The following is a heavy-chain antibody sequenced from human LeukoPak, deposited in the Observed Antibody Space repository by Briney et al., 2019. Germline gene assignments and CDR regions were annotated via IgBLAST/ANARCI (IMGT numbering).Heavy chain of an antibody. Sequence: PGGSLRLSCAASGFTFSSYTMHWVRQAPGKGLEWVAVISYDGSNEYYADSVKGRFTISRDNSKNTLYLQMNSLRAEDTAVYYCARDRYPQPRAQWELPGYWGQGTLVTVSS. D-gene: IGHD1-26*01. J-gene: IGHJ4*02. V-gene: IGHV3-30-3*01. CDR2: ISYDGSNE. CDR3: ARDRYPQPRAQWELPGY. CDR1: GFTFSSYT.